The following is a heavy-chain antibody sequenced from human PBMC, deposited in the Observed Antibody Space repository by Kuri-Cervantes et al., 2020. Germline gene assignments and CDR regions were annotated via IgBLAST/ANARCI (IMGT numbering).Heavy chain of an antibody. J-gene: IGHJ6*03. Sequence: SQTLSLTCAVYGGSFSGYYWSWIRQPPGKGLEWIGEINHSGSTNYNPSLKSRVTISVDTSKNQFSLKLSSVTAADTAVYYCARRSGVWGSYRYTDYYYYYMDVWGKGTTVTVSS. CDR3: ARRSGVWGSYRYTDYYYYYMDV. V-gene: IGHV4-34*01. CDR2: INHSGST. D-gene: IGHD3-16*02. CDR1: GGSFSGYY.